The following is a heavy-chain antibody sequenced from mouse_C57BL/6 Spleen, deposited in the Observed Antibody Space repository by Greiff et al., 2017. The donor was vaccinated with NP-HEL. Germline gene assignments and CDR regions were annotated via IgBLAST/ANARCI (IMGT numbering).Heavy chain of an antibody. V-gene: IGHV1-82*01. CDR1: GYAFSSSW. J-gene: IGHJ2*01. CDR2: IYPGDGDT. CDR3: ARSRDYDYDFDY. D-gene: IGHD2-4*01. Sequence: VQLQQSGPELVKPGASVKISCKASGYAFSSSWMNWVKQRPGKGLEWIGRIYPGDGDTNYNGKFKGKATLTADKSSSTAYMQLSSLTSEDSAVYFCARSRDYDYDFDYWGQGTTLTVSS.